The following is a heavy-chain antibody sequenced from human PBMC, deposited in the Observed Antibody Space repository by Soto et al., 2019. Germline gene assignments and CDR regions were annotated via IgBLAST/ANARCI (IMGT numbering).Heavy chain of an antibody. CDR3: ARGDGRGSSGFYSSFGMDV. J-gene: IGHJ6*02. V-gene: IGHV1-46*01. Sequence: QVQLVQSGAEVKKPGASVKVSCKASGFTFTNYFFHWVRQAPRQGLEWMGIISPYDGSTNYVQRLQGRVTMTSDTFTTTVYMELSSLSSEDTAVYYCARGDGRGSSGFYSSFGMDVWCHGTTVTVSS. D-gene: IGHD6-25*01. CDR2: ISPYDGST. CDR1: GFTFTNYF.